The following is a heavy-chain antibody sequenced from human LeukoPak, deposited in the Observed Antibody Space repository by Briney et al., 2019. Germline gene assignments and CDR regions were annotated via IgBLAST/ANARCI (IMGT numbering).Heavy chain of an antibody. CDR2: MNPNSGNT. D-gene: IGHD2-2*01. CDR3: ATVRYCSSTSCYDLYYYYGMDV. CDR1: GYTFTSYD. V-gene: IGHV1-8*01. Sequence: ASVKVSCKASGYTFTSYDINWVRQATGQGLEWMGWMNPNSGNTGYAQKFQGRVTMTEDTSTDTAYMELSSLRSEDTAVYYCATVRYCSSTSCYDLYYYYGMDVWGQGTTVTVSS. J-gene: IGHJ6*02.